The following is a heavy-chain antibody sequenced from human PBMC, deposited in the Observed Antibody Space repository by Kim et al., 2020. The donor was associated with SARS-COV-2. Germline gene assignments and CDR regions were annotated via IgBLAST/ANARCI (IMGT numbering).Heavy chain of an antibody. CDR3: ARDNKYGYSSSWYDY. D-gene: IGHD6-13*01. CDR1: GFTFSSYW. CDR2: IKQDGSEK. Sequence: GGSLRLSCAASGFTFSSYWMSWVRQAPGKGLEWVANIKQDGSEKYYVDSVKGRFTISRDNAKNSLYLQMNSLRAEDTAVYYCARDNKYGYSSSWYDYWGQGTLVTVSS. V-gene: IGHV3-7*01. J-gene: IGHJ4*02.